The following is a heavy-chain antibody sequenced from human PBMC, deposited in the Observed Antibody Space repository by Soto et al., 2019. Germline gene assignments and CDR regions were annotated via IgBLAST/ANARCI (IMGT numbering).Heavy chain of an antibody. CDR3: SRDEATPYFDY. Sequence: QVQLVQSGAEVKKPGASVKVSCKASGYTFTSYGISWVRQAPGQGLEWMGWISAYNGNTNYAQKRQGRVTMTTDTATSTGYVELRSLRSDDTAVYYCSRDEATPYFDYWGQGTLVTGSS. V-gene: IGHV1-18*01. D-gene: IGHD5-12*01. CDR2: ISAYNGNT. CDR1: GYTFTSYG. J-gene: IGHJ4*02.